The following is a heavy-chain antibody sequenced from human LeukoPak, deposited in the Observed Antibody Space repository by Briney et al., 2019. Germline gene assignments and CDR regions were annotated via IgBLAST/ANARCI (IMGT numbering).Heavy chain of an antibody. CDR3: AREKSPERKTWLQLGAFDV. J-gene: IGHJ3*01. D-gene: IGHD5-24*01. V-gene: IGHV4-4*07. CDR2: IYTSGST. CDR1: GDSISNYY. Sequence: SETLSLTCTVSGDSISNYYWSWIRQPAGKGLEWIGRIYTSGSTNYNPSLKSRVTMSVDTSKNQFSLKLSSVTAADTAVYYCAREKSPERKTWLQLGAFDVWGQGTVVTVSS.